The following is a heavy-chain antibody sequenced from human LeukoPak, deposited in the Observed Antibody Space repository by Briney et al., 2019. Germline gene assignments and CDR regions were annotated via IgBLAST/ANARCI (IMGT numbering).Heavy chain of an antibody. J-gene: IGHJ4*02. D-gene: IGHD6-13*01. Sequence: SETLSLTCAVYGGSFSGYYWSWIRQPPGKGLEWIGEINHSGSTNYNPSLKSRVTISVDTSKNQFSLKLSSVTAADTAVYYCARGYGSSWLLFDYWGQGTLVTVSS. V-gene: IGHV4-34*01. CDR2: INHSGST. CDR1: GGSFSGYY. CDR3: ARGYGSSWLLFDY.